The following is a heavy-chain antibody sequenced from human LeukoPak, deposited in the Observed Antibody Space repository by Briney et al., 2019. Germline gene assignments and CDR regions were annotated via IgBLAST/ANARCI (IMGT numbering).Heavy chain of an antibody. D-gene: IGHD2-2*01. CDR3: ARGNCSSTICYDGAFDI. J-gene: IGHJ3*02. Sequence: GASVKVSCKTSGGSFSTYTINWARQAPGQGLEWMGGIIPIFGTTNYAQQFQGRATINADESTSTAYMLLSSLRSEDTAVYYCARGNCSSTICYDGAFDIWGQGTMVTVSS. V-gene: IGHV1-69*13. CDR1: GGSFSTYT. CDR2: IIPIFGTT.